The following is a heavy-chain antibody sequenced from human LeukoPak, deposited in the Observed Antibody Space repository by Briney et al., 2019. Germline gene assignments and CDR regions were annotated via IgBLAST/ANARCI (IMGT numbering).Heavy chain of an antibody. D-gene: IGHD6-19*01. CDR1: GFTFSSYG. Sequence: PGGSLRLSCAASGFTFSSYGMHWVRQAPGKGLEWVAVISYDGSNKYYADSVKGRFTISRDNSKNTLYLQMNSLRAEDTAVYYRAKELEEQWLGTRPYYYYGMDVWGQGTTVTVSS. J-gene: IGHJ6*02. V-gene: IGHV3-30*18. CDR2: ISYDGSNK. CDR3: AKELEEQWLGTRPYYYYGMDV.